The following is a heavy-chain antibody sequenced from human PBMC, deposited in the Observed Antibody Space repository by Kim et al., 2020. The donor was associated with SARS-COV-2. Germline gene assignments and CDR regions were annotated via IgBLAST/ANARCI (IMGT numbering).Heavy chain of an antibody. CDR3: ARDPAGGVVVPAAIYYYFDY. Sequence: GGSLRLSCAASGFTFSSYAMHWVRQAPGKGLEWVAVISYDGSNKYYADSVKGRFTISRDNSKNTLYLQMNSLRAEDTAVYYCARDPAGGVVVPAAIYYYFDYWGQGTLVTVSS. CDR2: ISYDGSNK. J-gene: IGHJ4*02. D-gene: IGHD2-2*01. V-gene: IGHV3-30*04. CDR1: GFTFSSYA.